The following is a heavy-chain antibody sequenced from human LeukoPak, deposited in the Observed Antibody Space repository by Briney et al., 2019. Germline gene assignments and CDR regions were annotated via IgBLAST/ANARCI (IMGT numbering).Heavy chain of an antibody. J-gene: IGHJ4*02. CDR1: GFTFSSYA. V-gene: IGHV3-53*01. CDR3: TRDSTTFRFGY. Sequence: GGSLRLSCAASGFTFSSYAMSWVRQAPGKGLEWVSIVYSDGITYYVDSVKGRFTISRDNSRNTLYLQMNSLRVEDTAVYYCTRDSTTFRFGYWGQGTLVTVSS. D-gene: IGHD4-11*01. CDR2: VYSDGIT.